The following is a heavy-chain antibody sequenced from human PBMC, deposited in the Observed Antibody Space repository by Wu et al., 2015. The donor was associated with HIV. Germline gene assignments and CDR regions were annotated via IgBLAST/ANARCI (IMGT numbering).Heavy chain of an antibody. CDR2: IIPIFGTA. CDR3: ARHIRYCSTTSCYNDY. J-gene: IGHJ4*02. Sequence: QVQLVQSGAEVKKPGSSVKVSCKASGGTFSSYAISWVRQAPGQGLEWMGRIIPIFGTANYAQKFQGRVTITADESTSTAYMELSSLRSEDTAVYYCARHIRYCSTTSCYNDYWGQGTLVTVSS. CDR1: GGTFSSYA. D-gene: IGHD2-2*02. V-gene: IGHV1-69*13.